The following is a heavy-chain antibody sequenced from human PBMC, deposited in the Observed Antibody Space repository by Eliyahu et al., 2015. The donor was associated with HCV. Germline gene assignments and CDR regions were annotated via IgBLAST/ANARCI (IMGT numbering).Heavy chain of an antibody. D-gene: IGHD1-26*01. CDR3: ARAPESGFLWERTTWFAH. Sequence: QVQLVQSALEXKKPGASVKVSCKTSGXPFTNYGXXWIRRAPGPGLEGMGWINTYTYNQKAAYAHKFQGRIIMTTDTATTTAYMELTSLKSDDTAVYYCARAPESGFLWERTTWFAHWGQGTLVSVSS. CDR1: GXPFTNYG. V-gene: IGHV1-18*01. CDR2: INTYTYNQ. J-gene: IGHJ5*02.